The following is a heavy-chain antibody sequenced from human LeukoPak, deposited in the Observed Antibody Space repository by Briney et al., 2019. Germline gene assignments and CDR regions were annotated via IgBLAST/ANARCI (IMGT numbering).Heavy chain of an antibody. CDR3: ARDRWYDW. Sequence: SETLSLTCTVSGDSFTTNYWSWIRQSPGKGLEWIGYIIYSGSTTYNPSLKSRVTISLDTSKNQFSLKLSSVTAADTAVYYCARDRWYDWWWQGTLVTVSS. J-gene: IGHJ5*01. CDR2: IIYSGST. CDR1: GDSFTTNY. V-gene: IGHV4-59*01.